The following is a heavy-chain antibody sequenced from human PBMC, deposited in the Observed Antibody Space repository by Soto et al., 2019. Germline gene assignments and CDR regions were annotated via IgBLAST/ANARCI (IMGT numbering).Heavy chain of an antibody. V-gene: IGHV4-59*01. CDR2: IYYTGST. CDR1: GDSISAYY. J-gene: IGHJ4*02. D-gene: IGHD3-22*01. CDR3: GRVRDNRGYSPLDY. Sequence: PSETLSLTCTVSGDSISAYYWSWIRQPPGKALEWIGYIYYTGSTNYNPSLKSRVTISLDTSKNQFSLKLISVTAADTAVYYCGRVRDNRGYSPLDYWGQGTLVTVSS.